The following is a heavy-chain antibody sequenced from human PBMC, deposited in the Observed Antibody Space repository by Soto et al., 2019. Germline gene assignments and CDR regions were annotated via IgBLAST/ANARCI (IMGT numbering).Heavy chain of an antibody. CDR1: GYSFTSYW. CDR2: IYPGDSDT. V-gene: IGHV5-51*01. CDR3: ARHVTHGSNGAIDYYYYMDV. D-gene: IGHD1-1*01. Sequence: GESLKISCKGSGYSFTSYWIGWVRQMPGKGLEWMGIIYPGDSDTRYSPSFQGQVTISADKSISTAYLQWSSLKASDTAMYYCARHVTHGSNGAIDYYYYMDVWGKGTTVTVSS. J-gene: IGHJ6*03.